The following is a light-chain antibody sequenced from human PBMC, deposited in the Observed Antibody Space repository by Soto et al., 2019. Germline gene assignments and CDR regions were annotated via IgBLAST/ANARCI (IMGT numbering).Light chain of an antibody. CDR2: GAS. CDR3: QQYNKWPPET. Sequence: EIVMTQSPATVSVSPGERATVSCRASQNVNNNYLVWYQQRPGQAPGLLIHGASSRAAGVPARFSGSGSGTEFTLTISSLQSEDFAVYYCQQYNKWPPETFGQGTKVDIK. J-gene: IGKJ1*01. V-gene: IGKV3D-15*01. CDR1: QNVNNN.